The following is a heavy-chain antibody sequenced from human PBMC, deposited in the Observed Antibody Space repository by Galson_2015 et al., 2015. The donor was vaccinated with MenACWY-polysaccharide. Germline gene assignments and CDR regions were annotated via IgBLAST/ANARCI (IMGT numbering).Heavy chain of an antibody. J-gene: IGHJ4*02. D-gene: IGHD3-10*01. CDR3: ARERWVRGVFFDQ. Sequence: SLRLSCAASGFTFSNFWMSWVRQAPGKELEWVASLKQDGSEKYLVDSVKGRFTISRDNAENLLFLQMNSLRAEDTAVYYCARERWVRGVFFDQWGQGTLVTVSS. V-gene: IGHV3-7*01. CDR1: GFTFSNFW. CDR2: LKQDGSEK.